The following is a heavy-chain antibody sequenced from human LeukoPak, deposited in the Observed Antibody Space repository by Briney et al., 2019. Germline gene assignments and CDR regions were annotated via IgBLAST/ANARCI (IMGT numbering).Heavy chain of an antibody. V-gene: IGHV3-74*01. Sequence: PGGSLRLSCAASGFTFSSYWMHWVRQAPGKGLVWVSRINTDGSSTSYADSVKGRFTISRDDAKNTVYLQMNSLRADDTAVYYCARGNAGYCASTSCPHVFDIWGQGTLVTVSS. CDR3: ARGNAGYCASTSCPHVFDI. CDR2: INTDGSST. J-gene: IGHJ3*02. D-gene: IGHD2-2*01. CDR1: GFTFSSYW.